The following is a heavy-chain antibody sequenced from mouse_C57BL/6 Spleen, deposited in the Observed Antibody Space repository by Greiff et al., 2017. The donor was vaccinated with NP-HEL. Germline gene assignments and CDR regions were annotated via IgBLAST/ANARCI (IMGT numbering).Heavy chain of an antibody. CDR1: GYTFTSYW. D-gene: IGHD1-1*01. J-gene: IGHJ1*03. CDR2: IHPNSGST. Sequence: VQLQQPGAELVKPGASVKLSCKASGYTFTSYWMHWVKQRPGQGLEWIGMIHPNSGSTNYNEKFKSKATLTVDKSSSTAYMQLSSLTSEDSAVYYCASNYYGSSFPWYFDVWGTGTTVTVSS. V-gene: IGHV1-64*01. CDR3: ASNYYGSSFPWYFDV.